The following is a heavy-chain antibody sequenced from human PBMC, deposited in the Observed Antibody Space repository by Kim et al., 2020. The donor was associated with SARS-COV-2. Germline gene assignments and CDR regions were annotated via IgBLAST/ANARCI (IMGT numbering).Heavy chain of an antibody. V-gene: IGHV3-21*01. CDR3: AREVVTIFGVVIIDYYMDV. CDR1: GFTFSSYS. CDR2: ISSSSSYI. J-gene: IGHJ6*03. Sequence: GGSLRLSCAASGFTFSSYSMNWVRQAPGKGLEWVSSISSSSSYIYYADSVKGRFTISRDNAKNSLYLQMNSLRAEDTAVYYCAREVVTIFGVVIIDYYMDVWGKGTTVTVSS. D-gene: IGHD3-3*01.